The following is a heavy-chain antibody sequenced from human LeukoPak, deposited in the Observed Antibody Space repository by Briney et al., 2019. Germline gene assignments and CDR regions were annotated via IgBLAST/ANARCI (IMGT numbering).Heavy chain of an antibody. CDR3: ARGGFQLVYDY. D-gene: IGHD2-2*02. Sequence: GGSLRLSCAASGFIFSDYYMSWVRQAPGKGLEWLSYIDLSGNVKYYVDSVKGRFTISRDNAKNSLHLQIDSLRAEDTAVYYCARGGFQLVYDYWGQGILVTVSS. CDR1: GFIFSDYY. CDR2: IDLSGNVK. V-gene: IGHV3-11*04. J-gene: IGHJ4*02.